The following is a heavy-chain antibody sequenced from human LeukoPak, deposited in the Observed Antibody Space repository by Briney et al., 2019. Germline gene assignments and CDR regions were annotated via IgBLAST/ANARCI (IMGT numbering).Heavy chain of an antibody. CDR3: ARGWGPNYYGSGTYYNAVYYMDV. D-gene: IGHD3-10*01. Sequence: SETLSLTCAVYGGSFNDYYWSWIRKPPGKGLEWIREFNHSGGTNYNPSFESRVNLSLDTSKNQFSLKLTSVTAADTAVYYCARGWGPNYYGSGTYYNAVYYMDVWGKGTTVTVSS. V-gene: IGHV4-34*01. CDR2: FNHSGGT. J-gene: IGHJ6*03. CDR1: GGSFNDYY.